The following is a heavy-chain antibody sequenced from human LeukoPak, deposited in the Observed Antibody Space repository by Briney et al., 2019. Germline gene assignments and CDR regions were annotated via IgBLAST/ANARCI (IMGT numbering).Heavy chain of an antibody. CDR2: ISSSSSYI. CDR3: ARWGGSYGYDAFDI. D-gene: IGHD5-18*01. J-gene: IGHJ3*02. V-gene: IGHV3-21*01. CDR1: GFTFSAYS. Sequence: GGSLRLSCAASGFTFSAYSMNWVRQAPGKGLEWVSSISSSSSYIYYADSVKGRFTISRDNAKNSLYLQMNSLRAEDTAVYYCARWGGSYGYDAFDIWGQGTMVTVSS.